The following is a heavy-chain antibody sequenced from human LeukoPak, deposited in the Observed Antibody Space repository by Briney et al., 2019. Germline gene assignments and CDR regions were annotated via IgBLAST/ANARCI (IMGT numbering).Heavy chain of an antibody. V-gene: IGHV4-34*01. J-gene: IGHJ3*02. Sequence: PSETLSLTCAVYGGSFSGYYWSWIRQPPGKGLEWIGEINHRGSTNYNPSLKSRVTISVDTSKNQFSLKLSSVTAADTAVYYCARNSGSYQDAFDIWGQGTMVTVSS. CDR3: ARNSGSYQDAFDI. CDR1: GGSFSGYY. D-gene: IGHD1-26*01. CDR2: INHRGST.